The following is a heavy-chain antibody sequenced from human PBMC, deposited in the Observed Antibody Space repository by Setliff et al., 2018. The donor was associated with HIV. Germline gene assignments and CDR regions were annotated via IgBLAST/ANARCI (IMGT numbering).Heavy chain of an antibody. CDR2: VSNNGRTA. D-gene: IGHD6-13*01. V-gene: IGHV3-74*03. J-gene: IGHJ5*02. CDR1: GFTFNNYW. CDR3: ARGRAAGQGFDP. Sequence: SLRLSCATSGFTFNNYWMHWVRQSPRMGLVWVSRVSNNGRTAVYADSVKGRFTMSRDNVRKTVDLQMNNLTVEDTGLYYCARGRAAGQGFDPWGRGTLVTVSS.